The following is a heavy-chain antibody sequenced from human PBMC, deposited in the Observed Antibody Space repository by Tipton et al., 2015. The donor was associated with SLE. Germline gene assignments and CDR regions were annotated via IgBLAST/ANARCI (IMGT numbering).Heavy chain of an antibody. CDR1: GFTFSSSW. V-gene: IGHV3-7*01. CDR2: IMQDESHQ. D-gene: IGHD3-10*01. CDR3: ARDGGSGSPFDY. J-gene: IGHJ4*02. Sequence: SLRLSCAASGFTFSSSWMSWVRQAPGKGLEWVANIMQDESHQYYVDSVEGRFTISRDNAKNSLYLQMNSLRVEDTALYYCARDGGSGSPFDYWGQGTLVTVSS.